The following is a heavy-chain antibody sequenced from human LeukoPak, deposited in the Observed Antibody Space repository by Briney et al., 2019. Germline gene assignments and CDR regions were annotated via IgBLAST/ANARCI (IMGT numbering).Heavy chain of an antibody. V-gene: IGHV4-59*01. Sequence: SETLSLTCTVSGGSISSYYWSWIRQPPGKGLEWIGYIYYSGSTNYNPSLKSRVTISVDTSKNQFSLKLSSVTAADTAVYYCARDYYDSSGSNDAFDIWGQGTMVTVSS. D-gene: IGHD3-22*01. J-gene: IGHJ3*02. CDR2: IYYSGST. CDR1: GGSISSYY. CDR3: ARDYYDSSGSNDAFDI.